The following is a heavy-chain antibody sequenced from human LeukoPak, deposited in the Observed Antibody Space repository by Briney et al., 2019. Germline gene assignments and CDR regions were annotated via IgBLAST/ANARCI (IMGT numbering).Heavy chain of an antibody. D-gene: IGHD3-10*01. V-gene: IGHV4-39*07. CDR1: TFSTYW. Sequence: TFSTYWMSWVRQAPGKGLEWIGSIYYSGSTYYNPSLKSRVTISVDTSKNQFSLKLSSVTAADTAVYYCARSQLTMVRGVITRKNYYYYMDVWGKGTTVTISS. J-gene: IGHJ6*03. CDR2: IYYSGST. CDR3: ARSQLTMVRGVITRKNYYYYMDV.